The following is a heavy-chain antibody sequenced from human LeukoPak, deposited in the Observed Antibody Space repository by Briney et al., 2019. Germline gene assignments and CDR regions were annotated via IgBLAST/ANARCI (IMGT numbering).Heavy chain of an antibody. V-gene: IGHV3-7*01. CDR2: VNQDGGVK. CDR3: VRDGNSGWSDLDN. J-gene: IGHJ4*02. CDR1: GLTFNEYW. Sequence: GGSLRLSCVASGLTFNEYWINWVRQAPGKGLEWVANVNQDGGVKNYVDSVEGRFTISRDNARHSVHLQMNSLRAEDTAVYFCVRDGNSGWSDLDNWGQGTRVTVSS. D-gene: IGHD6-19*01.